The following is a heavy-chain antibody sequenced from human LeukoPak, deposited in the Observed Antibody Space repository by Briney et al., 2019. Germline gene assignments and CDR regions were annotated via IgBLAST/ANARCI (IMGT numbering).Heavy chain of an antibody. Sequence: ASVKVSCKASGYTFTNYYMHWVRQAPGQGLEWMGWMNPNSGNTGYAQKFQGRVTITRNTSISTAYMELSSLRSEDTAVYYCARGRGYTLGWFDPWGQGTLVTVSS. J-gene: IGHJ5*02. CDR2: MNPNSGNT. V-gene: IGHV1-8*03. CDR3: ARGRGYTLGWFDP. D-gene: IGHD3-22*01. CDR1: GYTFTNYY.